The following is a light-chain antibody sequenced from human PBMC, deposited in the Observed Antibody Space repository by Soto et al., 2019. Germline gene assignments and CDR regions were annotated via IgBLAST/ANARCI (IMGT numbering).Light chain of an antibody. CDR3: QQYGGSPGFT. CDR1: QTACSNC. Sequence: EIVLTQSPGTLSLSPGERATLSCRASQTACSNCLAWYHQKPGQAPRLLISGASNRATGIPDRFSGSGSGTDFTLTISRLEPEDFAVYYCQQYGGSPGFTFGPGTRVDIK. CDR2: GAS. V-gene: IGKV3-20*01. J-gene: IGKJ3*01.